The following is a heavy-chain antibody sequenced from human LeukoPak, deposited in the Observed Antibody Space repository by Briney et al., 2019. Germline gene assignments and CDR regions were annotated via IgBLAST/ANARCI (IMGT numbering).Heavy chain of an antibody. Sequence: TSETLSLTCTVSGGSITSSEYYWGWIRQPPGKGLEWIGNIYYSGSTYYNPSLKSRVTISVDTSKNQFSLRLSSVTAADTAVYYCARLSVVSPHRYFDLWGRGTLVTVSS. CDR2: IYYSGST. CDR3: ARLSVVSPHRYFDL. CDR1: GGSITSSEYY. J-gene: IGHJ2*01. D-gene: IGHD4-23*01. V-gene: IGHV4-39*01.